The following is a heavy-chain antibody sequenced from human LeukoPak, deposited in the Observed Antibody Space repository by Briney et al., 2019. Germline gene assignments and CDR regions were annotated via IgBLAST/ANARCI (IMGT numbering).Heavy chain of an antibody. Sequence: GGSLRLSCAASGFTFSSYAMHWVRQAPGKGLEWVAVISYDGSNKYYADSVKGRFTISRDNSKNTLYLQMNSLRAEDTAVYYCARAYDSSGFAVFPDYWGQGTLVTVSS. CDR1: GFTFSSYA. V-gene: IGHV3-30*04. CDR3: ARAYDSSGFAVFPDY. D-gene: IGHD3-22*01. CDR2: ISYDGSNK. J-gene: IGHJ4*02.